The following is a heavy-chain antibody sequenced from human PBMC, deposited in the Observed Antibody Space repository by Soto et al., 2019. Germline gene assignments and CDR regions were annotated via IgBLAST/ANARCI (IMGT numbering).Heavy chain of an antibody. CDR1: GGSISSSSYY. CDR3: ARHPGKVVVITTVLGYGMDV. CDR2: IYYSGST. J-gene: IGHJ6*02. Sequence: PSETLSLTCTVSGGSISSSSYYWGWIRQPPGKGLEWIGSIYYSGSTYYNPPLKSRVTISVDTSKNQFSLKLSSVTAADTAVYYCARHPGKVVVITTVLGYGMDVWGQGTTVT. D-gene: IGHD3-22*01. V-gene: IGHV4-39*01.